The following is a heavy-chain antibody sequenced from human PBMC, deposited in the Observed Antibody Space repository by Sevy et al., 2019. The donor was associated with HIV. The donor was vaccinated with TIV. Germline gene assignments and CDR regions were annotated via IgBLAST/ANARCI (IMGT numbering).Heavy chain of an antibody. CDR3: TTATLPYCSGGSCYSFDY. Sequence: GGSLRLSCAASGFTFSNAWMSWVRQAPGKGLEWVGRIKSKTDGGTTDYAAPVKSRFTISRDDSKNTLYLQMNSLKTEDTAVYYCTTATLPYCSGGSCYSFDYWGQGTLVTVSS. J-gene: IGHJ4*02. D-gene: IGHD2-15*01. CDR2: IKSKTDGGTT. CDR1: GFTFSNAW. V-gene: IGHV3-15*01.